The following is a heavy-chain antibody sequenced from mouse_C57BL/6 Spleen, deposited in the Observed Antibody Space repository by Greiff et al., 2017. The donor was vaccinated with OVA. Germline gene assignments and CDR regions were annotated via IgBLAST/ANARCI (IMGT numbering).Heavy chain of an antibody. CDR3: ARQDYSYYFDY. J-gene: IGHJ2*01. CDR1: GFTFSSYT. D-gene: IGHD2-13*01. Sequence: EVKLMESGGGLVKPGGSLKLSCAASGFTFSSYTMSWVRQTPEKRLEWVATISGGGGNTYYPDSVKGRFTISRDNAKNTLYLQMSSLRSEDTALYNCARQDYSYYFDYWGQGTTLTVSS. V-gene: IGHV5-9*01. CDR2: ISGGGGNT.